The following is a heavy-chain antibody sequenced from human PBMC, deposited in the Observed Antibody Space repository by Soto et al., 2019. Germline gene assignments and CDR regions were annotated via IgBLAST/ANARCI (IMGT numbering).Heavy chain of an antibody. CDR2: IYPGDSDT. CDR1: GYSFTSYW. D-gene: IGHD5-12*01. V-gene: IGHV5-51*01. CDR3: ALNPRRDGYNTLDFDY. J-gene: IGHJ4*02. Sequence: PGESLKISCKGSGYSFTSYWIGWVRQMPGKGLEWMGIIYPGDSDTRYSPSFQGQVTISADKSISTAYLQWSSLKASDTAMYYCALNPRRDGYNTLDFDYWGQGTLVTVSS.